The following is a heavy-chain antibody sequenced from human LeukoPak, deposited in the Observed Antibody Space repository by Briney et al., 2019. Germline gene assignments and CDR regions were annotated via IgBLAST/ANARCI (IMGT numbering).Heavy chain of an antibody. CDR2: IYRSGSI. V-gene: IGHV4-38-2*02. D-gene: IGHD1-14*01. J-gene: IGHJ5*02. CDR3: ASTGFSEFDP. Sequence: SETLSLTCSVSGYSISRAYFWGWIRQPPGKGLEWISSIYRSGSINYSPSLKSLVTISVDTSKNQFCIKLTSVTAADTPVYYCASTGFSEFDPWGQGTLVTVSS. CDR1: GYSISRAYF.